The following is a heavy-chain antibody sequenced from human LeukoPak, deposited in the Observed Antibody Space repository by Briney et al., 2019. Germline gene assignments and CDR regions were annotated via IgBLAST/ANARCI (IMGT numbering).Heavy chain of an antibody. CDR1: GGTFSSYA. D-gene: IGHD2-15*01. V-gene: IGHV1-69*06. CDR3: ARAPYCSGGSCYPDKPDWFDP. Sequence: SVKVSCKASGGTFSSYAISWVRQAPGQGLEXXXXXXXXXXTANYAQKFQGRVTITADKSTSTAYMELSSLRSEDTAVYYCARAPYCSGGSCYPDKPDWFDPWGQGTLVTVSS. CDR2: XXXXXXTA. J-gene: IGHJ5*02.